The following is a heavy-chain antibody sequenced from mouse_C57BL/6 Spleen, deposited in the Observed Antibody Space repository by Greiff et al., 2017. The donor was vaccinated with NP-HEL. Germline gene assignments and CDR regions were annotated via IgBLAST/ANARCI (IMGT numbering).Heavy chain of an antibody. J-gene: IGHJ4*01. D-gene: IGHD2-1*01. CDR1: GFTFSSYG. V-gene: IGHV5-6*01. Sequence: EVMLVESGGDLVKPGGSLKLSCAASGFTFSSYGMSWVRQTPDKRLEWVATISSGRSYTYYPDSVKGRFTISRNNAKNNLYLQMSSLKSEDTARYYCARQVYGNHPPYAMDNWGRGTSGTDSS. CDR3: ARQVYGNHPPYAMDN. CDR2: ISSGRSYT.